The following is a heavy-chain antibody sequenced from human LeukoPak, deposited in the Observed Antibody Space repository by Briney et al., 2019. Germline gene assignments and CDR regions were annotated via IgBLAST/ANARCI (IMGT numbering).Heavy chain of an antibody. J-gene: IGHJ4*02. CDR2: INHSGST. V-gene: IGHV4-34*01. D-gene: IGHD4-17*01. CDR1: GGSTSSGGYY. CDR3: ARGPTTVTTLDY. Sequence: SETLSLTCAVSGGSTSSGGYYWSWIRQPPGKGLEWIGEINHSGSTNYNPSLKSRVTISVDTSKNQFSLKLSSVTAADTAVYYCARGPTTVTTLDYWGQGTLVTVSS.